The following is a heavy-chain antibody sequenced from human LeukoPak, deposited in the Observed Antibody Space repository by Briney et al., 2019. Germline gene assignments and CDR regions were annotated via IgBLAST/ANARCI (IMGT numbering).Heavy chain of an antibody. CDR2: ISSGSVTI. D-gene: IGHD6-19*01. Sequence: TGGSLRLSCAASGFIFSSYSMNWVRQAPGKGLEWLSFISSGSVTIYYTDSVKGRFTISRDNSKNTLYLQMNSLRAEDTAVYYCARILDSAWGELGYWGQGTLVTVSS. J-gene: IGHJ4*02. CDR3: ARILDSAWGELGY. V-gene: IGHV3-48*01. CDR1: GFIFSSYS.